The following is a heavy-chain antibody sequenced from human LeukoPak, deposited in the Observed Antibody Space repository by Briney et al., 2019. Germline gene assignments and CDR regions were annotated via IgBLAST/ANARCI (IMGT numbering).Heavy chain of an antibody. V-gene: IGHV4-39*01. CDR3: ARHEHSASFYGLSWFDP. CDR2: MYHSGST. D-gene: IGHD4-17*01. Sequence: SETLSLTCTVSGDSISSTGYYWGWIRQPPGKGLEWIASMYHSGSTYHNPSLKSRVAISVDTSKNQLSLKLSSVTAADTAIYYCARHEHSASFYGLSWFDPWGQGTLVTVSS. CDR1: GDSISSTGYY. J-gene: IGHJ5*02.